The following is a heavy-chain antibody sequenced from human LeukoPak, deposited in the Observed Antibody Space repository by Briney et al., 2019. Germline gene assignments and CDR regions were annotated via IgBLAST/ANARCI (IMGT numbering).Heavy chain of an antibody. CDR3: ARQIASAGTAGFDF. J-gene: IGHJ4*02. D-gene: IGHD6-13*01. CDR2: IYSTGST. Sequence: SETLSLTCAVYGGSFSGYYWSWIRQPPGKGLEWIGRIYSTGSTNYNPSLKSRVTMSVDTSKNQFSLRLRSVTAADTAVYYCARQIASAGTAGFDFWGQGALVTVSS. CDR1: GGSFSGYY. V-gene: IGHV4-59*10.